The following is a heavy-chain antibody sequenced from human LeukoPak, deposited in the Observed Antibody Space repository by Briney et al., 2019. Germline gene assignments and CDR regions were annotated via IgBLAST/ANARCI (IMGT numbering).Heavy chain of an antibody. J-gene: IGHJ4*02. CDR3: ARVPANTATTNFDH. CDR1: GYTFTGYY. Sequence: ASVKVSCKAFGYTFTGYYIHWVRQAPGQGLEWMGWINPNSGGTSYAQKFQGRVTMTRDTSISTAYMELSRLRSDDTAVYYCARVPANTATTNFDHWGQGTLVTVSS. D-gene: IGHD4-17*01. V-gene: IGHV1-2*02. CDR2: INPNSGGT.